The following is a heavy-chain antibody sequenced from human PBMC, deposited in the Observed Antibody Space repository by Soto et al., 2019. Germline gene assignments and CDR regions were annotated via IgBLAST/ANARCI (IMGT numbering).Heavy chain of an antibody. D-gene: IGHD3-22*01. CDR3: ARTQYYYDSSGYYYPGFFDY. Sequence: PSETLYLTCTVSGGSISSYYWSWIRQPRGKGLGWIGYIYYSGSTNYNPSLKSRVTISVDTSKNQFSLKLSSVTAADTAVYYCARTQYYYDSSGYYYPGFFDYWGQGTLVTVSS. CDR2: IYYSGST. CDR1: GGSISSYY. J-gene: IGHJ4*02. V-gene: IGHV4-59*01.